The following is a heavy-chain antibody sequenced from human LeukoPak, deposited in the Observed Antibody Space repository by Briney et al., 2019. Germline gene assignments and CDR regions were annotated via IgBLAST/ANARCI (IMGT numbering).Heavy chain of an antibody. CDR2: ISSSGSTI. Sequence: GGSLRLSCAASGFTFSSYEMNWVRQAPGKGLEWVSYISSSGSTIYCADSVKGRFTISRDNAKNSLYLQMNSLRAEDTAVYYCAREKREWFGELLFFDYWGQGTLVTVSS. V-gene: IGHV3-48*03. D-gene: IGHD3-10*01. J-gene: IGHJ4*02. CDR3: AREKREWFGELLFFDY. CDR1: GFTFSSYE.